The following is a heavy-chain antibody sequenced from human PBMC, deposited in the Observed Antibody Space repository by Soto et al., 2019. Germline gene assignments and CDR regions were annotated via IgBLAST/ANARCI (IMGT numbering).Heavy chain of an antibody. J-gene: IGHJ4*02. D-gene: IGHD3-22*01. CDR1: GGSIGSYY. CDR3: ARGDYGTCGYPFPYFDY. CDR2: IYYSGST. Sequence: SETLSLTCTVSGGSIGSYYWSWIRQPPGKGLEWIGYIYYSGSTNYNPSLKSRVTISVDTYKNQFSLKLSSVTSDDTAVYYCARGDYGTCGYPFPYFDYWGQGTLVTVSS. V-gene: IGHV4-59*01.